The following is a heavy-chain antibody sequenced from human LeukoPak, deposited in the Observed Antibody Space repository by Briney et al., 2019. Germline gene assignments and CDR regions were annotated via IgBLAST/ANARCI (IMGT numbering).Heavy chain of an antibody. J-gene: IGHJ4*02. Sequence: KPSETLSLTCTVSGGSISPYYWSWIRQTPGKGLEWIGYILYSGTTTNYNPSLKSRVTISVDTSKNQFPLKLSSVTAADTAVYYCARVGDWNDLVYWGQGTLVTVSS. CDR3: ARVGDWNDLVY. CDR2: ILYSGTTT. D-gene: IGHD1-1*01. V-gene: IGHV4-59*01. CDR1: GGSISPYY.